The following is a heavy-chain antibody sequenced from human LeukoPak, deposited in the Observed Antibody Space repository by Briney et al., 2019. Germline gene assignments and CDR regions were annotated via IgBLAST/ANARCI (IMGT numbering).Heavy chain of an antibody. D-gene: IGHD1-26*01. V-gene: IGHV3-74*01. CDR2: IYSDGSST. Sequence: GGSLRLSCVASGFSLSSYWMHWVRQAPGKGLVWVSRIYSDGSSTSYVDSVRGRFTVSRDNAKNTLYLQMNSLTDEDTAVYYCARAPDSGTYNSGAFDIWGQGTMVTVSS. CDR3: ARAPDSGTYNSGAFDI. J-gene: IGHJ3*02. CDR1: GFSLSSYW.